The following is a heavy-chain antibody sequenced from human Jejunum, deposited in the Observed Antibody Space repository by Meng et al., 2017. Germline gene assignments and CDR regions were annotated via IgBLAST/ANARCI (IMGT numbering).Heavy chain of an antibody. CDR2: IGGSESDI. D-gene: IGHD1-14*01. Sequence: GESLKISCEASGFTFNTYAMSWVRQAPGQGLTWLASIGGSESDIYYADSVKGRFTISRDNSKNMVYLQLNSLIVEDTAIYYCAKDREPFNSIWDAFDLWGQGTVVTVSS. CDR3: AKDREPFNSIWDAFDL. V-gene: IGHV3-23*01. CDR1: GFTFNTYA. J-gene: IGHJ3*01.